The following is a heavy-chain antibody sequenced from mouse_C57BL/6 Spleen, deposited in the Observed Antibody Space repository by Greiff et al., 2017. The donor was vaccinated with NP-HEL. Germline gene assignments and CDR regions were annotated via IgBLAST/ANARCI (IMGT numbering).Heavy chain of an antibody. Sequence: QVQLQQSGAELVRPGASVTLSCKASGYTFTDYEMHWVKQTPVHGLEWIGAIDPETGGTAYNQKFKGKAILTADKSSSTAYMELRSLTSEDSAVYYCTRFRGYYDYLYAMDYWGQGTSVTVSS. CDR1: GYTFTDYE. J-gene: IGHJ4*01. V-gene: IGHV1-15*01. CDR2: IDPETGGT. CDR3: TRFRGYYDYLYAMDY. D-gene: IGHD2-4*01.